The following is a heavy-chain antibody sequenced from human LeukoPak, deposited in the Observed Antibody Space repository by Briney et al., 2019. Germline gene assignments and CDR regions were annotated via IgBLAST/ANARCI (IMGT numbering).Heavy chain of an antibody. D-gene: IGHD3-22*01. CDR1: GGSISSGGYY. J-gene: IGHJ3*02. V-gene: IGHV4-31*03. CDR2: IYYNGNT. CDR3: VRNFDSYNAFDI. Sequence: SETLSLTCTVSGGSISSGGYYWSWIRQHPGKGLEWIGYIYYNGNTYYNPFLKSRLTISGDMSKNQFSLKLSSVTAADTAVYYCVRNFDSYNAFDIWGQGTMVTVSS.